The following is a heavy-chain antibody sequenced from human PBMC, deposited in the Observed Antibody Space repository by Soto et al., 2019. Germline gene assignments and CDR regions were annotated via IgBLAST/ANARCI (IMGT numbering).Heavy chain of an antibody. V-gene: IGHV4-59*01. CDR3: ARMRGLGEISPYLDY. D-gene: IGHD3-16*01. J-gene: IGHJ4*02. CDR1: GGSISDYQ. CDR2: IYYSGRT. Sequence: QVQLQESGPGLVKPSETLSLTCSISGGSISDYQWNWIRQPPGKGLEWIGYIYYSGRTNYNPSLKRRLTISLDKSTRQCSLRLRSVTAADTAVYYCARMRGLGEISPYLDYWGQGALVTVSS.